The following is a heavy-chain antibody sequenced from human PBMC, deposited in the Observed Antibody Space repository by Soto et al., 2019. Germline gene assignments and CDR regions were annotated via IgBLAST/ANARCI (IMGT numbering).Heavy chain of an antibody. V-gene: IGHV4-30-2*01. Sequence: QLQLQESGSGLVKPSQTLSLACAVSGGSISSGGYSWRWIRQPPGKVLEWIGYISHSGSNYYNTSLKRRVTITVDRSKNQFCLTLRSVTAAYTAVYYSARGGLLPDYWCRGTLVTVSS. CDR3: ARGGLLPDY. CDR1: GGSISSGGYS. J-gene: IGHJ4*02. CDR2: ISHSGSN. D-gene: IGHD6-19*01.